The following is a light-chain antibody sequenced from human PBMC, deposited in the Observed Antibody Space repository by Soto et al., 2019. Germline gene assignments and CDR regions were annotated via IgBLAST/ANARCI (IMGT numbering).Light chain of an antibody. V-gene: IGLV1-47*01. Sequence: QSVLTQPPSASGTPGPRGTISCSGSSSNIGSNYVYWYQQLPGTAPKLLIYRNNQRPSGVPDRFSGSKSGTSASLAISGLRSEDEADYYCAAWDDSLSGAVFGGGTQLTVL. CDR1: SSNIGSNY. CDR2: RNN. CDR3: AAWDDSLSGAV. J-gene: IGLJ7*01.